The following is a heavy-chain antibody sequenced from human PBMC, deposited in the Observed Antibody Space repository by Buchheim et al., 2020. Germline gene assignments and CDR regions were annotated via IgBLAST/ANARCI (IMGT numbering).Heavy chain of an antibody. CDR3: AEAEGGTGRVPLDY. V-gene: IGHV1-2*04. Sequence: QVQLVQSGAEVKKPGASVKVSCKASGYTFTGYYMHWVRQAPGQGLEWMGWINPNSGGTNYAQQFQGWVTMTRDTSISTAYMELSRRRTDDTSVYYGAEAEGGTGRVPLDYWGQGTL. J-gene: IGHJ4*02. D-gene: IGHD5-18*01. CDR1: GYTFTGYY. CDR2: INPNSGGT.